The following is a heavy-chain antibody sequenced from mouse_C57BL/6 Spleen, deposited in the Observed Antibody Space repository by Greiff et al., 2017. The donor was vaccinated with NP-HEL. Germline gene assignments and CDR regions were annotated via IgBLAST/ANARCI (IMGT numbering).Heavy chain of an antibody. Sequence: VQLVESGPGLVAPSQSLSITCTVSGFSLTSYAISWVRQPPGKGLEWLGVIGTGGGTNYNSALKSRLSISKDNSKSQVFLKMNSLQTDDTARYYCDRRYDYDGYAMEYWGQGTTVTVSS. CDR2: IGTGGGT. J-gene: IGHJ4*01. CDR3: DRRYDYDGYAMEY. CDR1: GFSLTSYA. V-gene: IGHV2-9-1*01. D-gene: IGHD2-4*01.